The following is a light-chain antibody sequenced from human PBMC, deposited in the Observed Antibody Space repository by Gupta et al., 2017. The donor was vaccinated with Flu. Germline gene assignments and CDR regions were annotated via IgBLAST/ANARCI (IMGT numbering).Light chain of an antibody. CDR2: GAS. CDR1: QSVSSSY. Sequence: EIVFTQSPGPLSLSPGERATLSCRASQSVSSSYLAWYQQKPGQPPRLLIYGASSRATGIPDRFSGSGSGTDFTLTISRLEPEDFAVYYCQQYGSSPPLTFGGGTKVEIK. J-gene: IGKJ4*01. CDR3: QQYGSSPPLT. V-gene: IGKV3-20*01.